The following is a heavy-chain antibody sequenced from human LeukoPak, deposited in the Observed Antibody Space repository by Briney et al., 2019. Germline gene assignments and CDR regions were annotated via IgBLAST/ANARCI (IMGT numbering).Heavy chain of an antibody. V-gene: IGHV3-74*01. J-gene: IGHJ4*02. CDR3: VRALASPDDY. CDR1: GFTFSSYW. CDR2: SNNDGSTT. Sequence: GGSLRLSCAASGFTFSSYWMHWVRQAPGKGLVWVSRSNNDGSTTNYADSVKGRFTISRDNAKNTLYLQMNSLRGEDTAVYYCVRALASPDDYWGQGTLVTVSS.